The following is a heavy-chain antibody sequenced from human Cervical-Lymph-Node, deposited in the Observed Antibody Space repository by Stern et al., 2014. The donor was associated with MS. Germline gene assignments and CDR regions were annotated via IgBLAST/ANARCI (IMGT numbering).Heavy chain of an antibody. D-gene: IGHD3-10*01. CDR1: GFSLSNTRMR. Sequence: QVTLRESGPVLVKPTETLTLTCTVSGFSLSNTRMRVTWIRQPPGKALEWLAHFFSNDEKSYNPSLRSRLTISKDTSKSQVVLTMTNVDPVDTATYYCARMSAGSRYYYGLDVWGQGTTVIVSS. CDR2: FFSNDEK. V-gene: IGHV2-26*01. CDR3: ARMSAGSRYYYGLDV. J-gene: IGHJ6*02.